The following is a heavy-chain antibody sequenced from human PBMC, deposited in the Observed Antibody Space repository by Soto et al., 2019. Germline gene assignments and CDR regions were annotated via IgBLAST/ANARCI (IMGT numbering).Heavy chain of an antibody. Sequence: EVQLVESEGGLVQPGGSLRLSCEASGFIFTTSDMSWVRQAPGKGLEWISSITITGDTTHYADSVKGRFTISRDNSRNTVYLPMNSLRVDDTAVYYCAKGGGGDHGYWGQGTLVAVSS. D-gene: IGHD2-21*02. J-gene: IGHJ4*02. CDR1: GFIFTTSD. V-gene: IGHV3-23*04. CDR2: ITITGDTT. CDR3: AKGGGGDHGY.